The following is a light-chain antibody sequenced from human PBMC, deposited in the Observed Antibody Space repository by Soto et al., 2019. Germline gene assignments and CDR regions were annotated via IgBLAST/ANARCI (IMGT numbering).Light chain of an antibody. J-gene: IGKJ4*01. CDR1: PGIAGS. V-gene: IGKV1-9*01. Sequence: DIQLTQSPSFLSASVGDRVTITCRASPGIAGSLAWYQQKPGKPPKLLIYAESTLQSGVPSRFSGSGSGTRGTLTISSLQPEDFATYYCQQVKSYPRTFGGGTKVEIK. CDR3: QQVKSYPRT. CDR2: AES.